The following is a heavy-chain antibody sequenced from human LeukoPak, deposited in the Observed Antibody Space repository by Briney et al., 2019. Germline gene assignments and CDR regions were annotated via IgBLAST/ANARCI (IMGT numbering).Heavy chain of an antibody. CDR2: INPSGGST. CDR1: GYTFTSYY. J-gene: IGHJ4*02. V-gene: IGHV1-46*01. CDR3: ATGAARNFDY. D-gene: IGHD6-6*01. Sequence: ASVKVSCKASGYTFTSYYMHWVRQAPGQGLEWMGIINPSGGSTSYAQKFQGRVTMTRDMSTSTVYMELSGLRSEDTAVYYCATGAARNFDYWGQGTLVTVSS.